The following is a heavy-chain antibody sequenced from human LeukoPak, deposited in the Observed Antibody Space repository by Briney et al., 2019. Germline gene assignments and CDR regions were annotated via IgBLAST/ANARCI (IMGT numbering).Heavy chain of an antibody. J-gene: IGHJ4*02. Sequence: SETLSLTCAVYGGSFSGYYWSWIRQPPGKGLEWIGEINHSGSTNYNPSLKSRVTISVDTSKNQFSLKLSSVTAADTAVYYCARASLRITMVRGVIPFDYWGQGTPVTVSS. V-gene: IGHV4-34*01. CDR2: INHSGST. CDR1: GGSFSGYY. D-gene: IGHD3-10*01. CDR3: ARASLRITMVRGVIPFDY.